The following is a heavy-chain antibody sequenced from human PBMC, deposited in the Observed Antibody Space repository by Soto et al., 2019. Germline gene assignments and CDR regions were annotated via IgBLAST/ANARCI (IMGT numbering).Heavy chain of an antibody. CDR2: MSHSGPT. Sequence: SESLSLTCAVSGGSVTTNYWWGWVRQSPVTGLEWIGDMSHSGPTNYSPSLKSRVTLSVDTSKNQFSLELKSVTAEDTAIYYCAKDRASGYNTNWYPRFDPWGPGTLVTVSS. CDR1: GGSVTTNYW. V-gene: IGHV4-4*02. D-gene: IGHD1-1*01. CDR3: AKDRASGYNTNWYPRFDP. J-gene: IGHJ5*02.